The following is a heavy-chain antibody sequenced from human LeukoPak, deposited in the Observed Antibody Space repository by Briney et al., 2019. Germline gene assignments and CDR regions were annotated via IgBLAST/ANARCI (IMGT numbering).Heavy chain of an antibody. CDR1: GGTFSSYA. D-gene: IGHD4-23*01. CDR3: ATDYGGNSFWFDP. V-gene: IGHV1-69*13. Sequence: VASVKVSCKASGGTFSSYAISWVRQAPGQGLEWMGGIIPIFGTANYAQKFQGRVTTTADESTSTAYMELSSLRSEDTAVYYCATDYGGNSFWFDPWGQGTLVTVSS. J-gene: IGHJ5*02. CDR2: IIPIFGTA.